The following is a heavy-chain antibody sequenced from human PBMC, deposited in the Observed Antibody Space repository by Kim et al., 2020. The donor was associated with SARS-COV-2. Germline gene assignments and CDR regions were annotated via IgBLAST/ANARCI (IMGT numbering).Heavy chain of an antibody. CDR1: GYTFTSYG. J-gene: IGHJ4*02. V-gene: IGHV1-18*01. CDR3: ASHSSGYWTLDY. D-gene: IGHD3-22*01. Sequence: ASVKVSCKASGYTFTSYGISWVRQAPGQGLEWMGWISAYNGNTNYAQKLQGRVTMTTDTSTSTAYMELRSLRSDDTAVYYCASHSSGYWTLDYWGQGTLVTVSS. CDR2: ISAYNGNT.